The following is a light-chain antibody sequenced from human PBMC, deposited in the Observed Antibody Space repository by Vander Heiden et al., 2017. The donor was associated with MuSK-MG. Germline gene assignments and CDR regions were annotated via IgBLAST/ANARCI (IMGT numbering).Light chain of an antibody. V-gene: IGLV2-23*02. Sequence: QSALTQPASVSGSPGQSLTISCTGTSSDVGSYNLVSWYQQHPGKAPKLMIYEVTYRPSGVSNRFSGSKSGNTASLTISGLQAEDEADYYCCSYAGSSTLWVFGGGTKLTVL. CDR3: CSYAGSSTLWV. J-gene: IGLJ3*02. CDR1: SSDVGSYNL. CDR2: EVT.